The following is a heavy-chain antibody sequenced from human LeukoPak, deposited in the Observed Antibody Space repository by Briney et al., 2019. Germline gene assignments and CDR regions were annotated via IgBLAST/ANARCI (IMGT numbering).Heavy chain of an antibody. Sequence: VASVKVSCKASGYTFSGYYMYWVRQAPGQGLEWMGWINPNSGGTNYAQMFQGRVTMTRDTSISTAYMELSRLTSDDTAIYYCAKDYGPGSLPIDYWGQGTLVTVSS. D-gene: IGHD3-10*01. CDR2: INPNSGGT. V-gene: IGHV1-2*02. CDR3: AKDYGPGSLPIDY. CDR1: GYTFSGYY. J-gene: IGHJ4*02.